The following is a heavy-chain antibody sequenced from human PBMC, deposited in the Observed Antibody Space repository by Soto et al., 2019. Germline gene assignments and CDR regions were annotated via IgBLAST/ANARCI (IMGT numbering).Heavy chain of an antibody. CDR3: ARDYCRTTSCCGPDY. J-gene: IGHJ4*02. D-gene: IGHD2-2*01. CDR1: GYIFRSYG. Sequence: GASVKVSCKTSGYIFRSYGISWVRQAPGQGLEWMGWISGYNGNTNYAQNLQGRVTMTTDTSTSTAYMELSSLRSDDTAVYYCARDYCRTTSCCGPDYWGQGTLVTVSS. V-gene: IGHV1-18*01. CDR2: ISGYNGNT.